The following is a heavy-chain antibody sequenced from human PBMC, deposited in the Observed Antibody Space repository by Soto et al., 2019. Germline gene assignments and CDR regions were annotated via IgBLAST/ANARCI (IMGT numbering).Heavy chain of an antibody. V-gene: IGHV1-69*01. CDR2: IIPIFGTA. J-gene: IGHJ6*02. D-gene: IGHD3-3*01. CDR3: ARERECERTYYYYGMDV. CDR1: GGTFSSYA. Sequence: QVQLVQSGAEVKKPGSSVKVSCKASGGTFSSYAISWVRQAPGQGLEWMGGIIPIFGTANYAQKFQGRVTITADESTSTAYMELSSLRSEDTAVYYCARERECERTYYYYGMDVWGQGTTVTVAS.